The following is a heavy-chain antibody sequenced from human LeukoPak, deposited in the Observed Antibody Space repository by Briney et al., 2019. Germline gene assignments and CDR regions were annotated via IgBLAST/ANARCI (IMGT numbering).Heavy chain of an antibody. CDR1: GFNFSSYS. CDR3: ARGYCTNGVCYHFDY. Sequence: NSGGSLRLSCAASGFNFSSYSMNWVRQAPGKGLEWVSSISSSSSYIYYADSVKGRFTISRDNAKNSLYLQMNSLRAEVTAVYYCARGYCTNGVCYHFDYWGQGTLVTVSS. CDR2: ISSSSSYI. J-gene: IGHJ4*02. V-gene: IGHV3-21*01. D-gene: IGHD2-8*01.